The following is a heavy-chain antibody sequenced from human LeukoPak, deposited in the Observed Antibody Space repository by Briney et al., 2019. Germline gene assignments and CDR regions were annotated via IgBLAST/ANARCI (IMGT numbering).Heavy chain of an antibody. CDR2: ISSSGSTI. D-gene: IGHD6-6*01. CDR3: ARGYRSAARRLLPMDV. Sequence: GGSLRLSCAASGFTFSSYEMNWVRQAPGKGLEWVSYISSSGSTIYYADSVKGRFTISRDNAKNSLYLQMNSLRAEETAVYYCARGYRSAARRLLPMDVWGKGTTVTVSS. J-gene: IGHJ6*03. V-gene: IGHV3-48*03. CDR1: GFTFSSYE.